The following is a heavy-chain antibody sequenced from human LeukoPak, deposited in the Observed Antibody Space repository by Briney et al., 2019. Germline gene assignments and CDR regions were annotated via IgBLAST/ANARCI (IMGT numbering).Heavy chain of an antibody. CDR2: IWYDGSNK. Sequence: PGGSLRLSCAASGFTFSSYGMHWVRQAPGKGLEWVAVIWYDGSNKYYADSVKGRFTISRDNSKNTLYLQMNSLRAEDTAVYYCAKSHGPGSYYYYGMDVWGQGTTVTVSS. J-gene: IGHJ6*02. CDR1: GFTFSSYG. CDR3: AKSHGPGSYYYYGMDV. V-gene: IGHV3-33*06. D-gene: IGHD3-10*01.